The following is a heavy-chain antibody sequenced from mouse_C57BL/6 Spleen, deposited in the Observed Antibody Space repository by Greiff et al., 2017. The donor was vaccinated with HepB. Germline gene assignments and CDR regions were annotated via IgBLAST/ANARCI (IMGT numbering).Heavy chain of an antibody. CDR3: AKLGRGGYFDY. V-gene: IGHV1-82*01. Sequence: QVQLKQSGPELVKPGASVKISCKASGYAFSSSWMNWVKQRPGKGLEWIGRIYPGDGDTNYNGKFKGKATLTADKSSSTAYMQLSSLTSEDSAVYFCAKLGRGGYFDYWGQGTTLTVSS. J-gene: IGHJ2*01. D-gene: IGHD4-1*01. CDR1: GYAFSSSW. CDR2: IYPGDGDT.